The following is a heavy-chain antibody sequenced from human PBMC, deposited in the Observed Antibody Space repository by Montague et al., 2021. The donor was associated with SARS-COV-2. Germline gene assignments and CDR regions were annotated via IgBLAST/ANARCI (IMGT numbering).Heavy chain of an antibody. CDR3: ARGGVRSLLERPLDY. CDR2: ISYIGRT. J-gene: IGHJ4*02. D-gene: IGHD2-21*01. CDR1: GGSISSYY. Sequence: SETLSLTCTVSGGSISSYYWSWIRQPPGKGLEWIGYISYIGRTNYNPSLKSRVTISIDTSKNLFSLKLSSVTAADTAVSFCARGGVRSLLERPLDYWGQGTLVTVSS. V-gene: IGHV4-59*01.